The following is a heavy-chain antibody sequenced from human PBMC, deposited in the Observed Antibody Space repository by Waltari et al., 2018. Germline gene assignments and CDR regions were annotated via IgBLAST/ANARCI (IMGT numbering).Heavy chain of an antibody. CDR3: ARAVDGITIFGVVIRRRIGNNWFDP. J-gene: IGHJ5*02. D-gene: IGHD3-3*01. Sequence: QVQLQESGPGLVKPSGTLSLTCAVSGGSISSSNWWSWVRQPPGKGLEWIGEIYHSGSTNYNPSLKSRVTISVDKSKNQFSLKLSSVTAADTAVYYCARAVDGITIFGVVIRRRIGNNWFDPWGQGTLVTVSS. V-gene: IGHV4-4*02. CDR1: GGSISSSNW. CDR2: IYHSGST.